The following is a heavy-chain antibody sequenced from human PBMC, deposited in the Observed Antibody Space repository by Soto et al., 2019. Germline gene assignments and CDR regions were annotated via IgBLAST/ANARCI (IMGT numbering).Heavy chain of an antibody. Sequence: EVQLVESGGGLVQPGGSLRLSCAASEFIYSTYWMSWVRQAPGKGLEWVATIKQDGSETYYVDSVEGGFTISRGNAKNSLRPQLNSPRAKDTAVYCCASQGRGRSCWKFDLWGRRPRVPVSS. J-gene: IGHJ2*01. CDR3: ASQGRGRSCWKFDL. CDR2: IKQDGSET. CDR1: EFIYSTYW. D-gene: IGHD2-15*01. V-gene: IGHV3-7*01.